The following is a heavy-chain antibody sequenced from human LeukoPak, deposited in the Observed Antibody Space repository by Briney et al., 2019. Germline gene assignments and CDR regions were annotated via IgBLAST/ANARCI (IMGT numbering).Heavy chain of an antibody. V-gene: IGHV3-30*01. CDR2: ISYDGSNK. D-gene: IGHD4-17*01. Sequence: GRSLRLSCAASGFTFSSYAMHWVRQAPGKGLEWVAVISYDGSNKYYADSVKGRFTISRDNSKNTLYLQKNSLRAEDTAVYYCARDLVRGLETTSESRFDPWGQGTLVTVSS. J-gene: IGHJ5*02. CDR1: GFTFSSYA. CDR3: ARDLVRGLETTSESRFDP.